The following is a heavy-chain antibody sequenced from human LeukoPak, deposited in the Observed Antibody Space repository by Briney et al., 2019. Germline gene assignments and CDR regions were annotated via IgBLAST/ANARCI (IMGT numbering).Heavy chain of an antibody. CDR1: GYTFTSYD. CDR3: ASDFWSGYPPVSFDI. Sequence: ASVKVSCKASGYTFTSYDINWVRQATGQGLEWMGWMNPNSGNTGYAQKFQGRVTITRNTSISTAYMELSSLRSEDTAVYYCASDFWSGYPPVSFDIWGQGTMVTVSS. D-gene: IGHD3-3*01. CDR2: MNPNSGNT. J-gene: IGHJ3*02. V-gene: IGHV1-8*03.